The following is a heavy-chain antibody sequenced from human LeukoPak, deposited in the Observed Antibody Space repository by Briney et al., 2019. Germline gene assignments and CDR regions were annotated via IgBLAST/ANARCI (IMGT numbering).Heavy chain of an antibody. CDR2: IYYSGST. J-gene: IGHJ3*02. V-gene: IGHV4-31*01. CDR3: ARSLGHYDILTGYYRGDAFDI. Sequence: PSETLSLTCTVSGDSISSGGYYWSWIHQHPGKGLEWIGYIYYSGSTYYNPSLKSQITISVHTSKNQFSLRLSSVTAADTAVYYCARSLGHYDILTGYYRGDAFDIWGQGTMVTVSS. D-gene: IGHD3-9*01. CDR1: GDSISSGGYY.